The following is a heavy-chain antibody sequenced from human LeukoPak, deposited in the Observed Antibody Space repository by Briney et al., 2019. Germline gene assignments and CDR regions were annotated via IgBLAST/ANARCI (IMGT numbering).Heavy chain of an antibody. CDR3: AIDLAGGGYDY. Sequence: SETLSLTCTVSGGSISSSSYYWGCIRQPPGKGLEWIGSIYYSGSTYYNPSLKSRVTISVDTSKNQFSLKLSSVTAADTAVYYCAIDLAGGGYDYWGQGTLVTVSS. CDR2: IYYSGST. D-gene: IGHD2-15*01. J-gene: IGHJ4*02. V-gene: IGHV4-39*07. CDR1: GGSISSSSYY.